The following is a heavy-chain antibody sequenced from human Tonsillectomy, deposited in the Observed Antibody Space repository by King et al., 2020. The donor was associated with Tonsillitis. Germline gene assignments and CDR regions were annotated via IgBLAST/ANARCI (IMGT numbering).Heavy chain of an antibody. CDR3: ARDPGPDY. Sequence: VQLVESGGGLVKPGGSLRLSCAASGFTFSSYSMNGVRQAPGKGLEWVSSISINTSYIYYADSVKGRFTISRANAKNSLYLQMNSLRAEDTAVYYCARDPGPDYWGQGTLVTVSS. V-gene: IGHV3-21*01. CDR2: ISINTSYI. CDR1: GFTFSSYS. J-gene: IGHJ4*02.